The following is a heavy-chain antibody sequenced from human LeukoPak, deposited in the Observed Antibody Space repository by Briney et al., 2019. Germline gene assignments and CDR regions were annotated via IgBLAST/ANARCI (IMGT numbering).Heavy chain of an antibody. J-gene: IGHJ4*02. CDR1: GFTFDNYA. D-gene: IGHD2-2*01. CDR3: ARDDCSTTPCYAY. V-gene: IGHV3-9*01. Sequence: PGGSLRLSCAASGFTFDNYAMNWVRQVPGKGLEWISLISWNSGTIGYAGSVKGRFTISRDISKNTVYLQMNGLKAEDTAVYYCARDDCSTTPCYAYWGQGTLVTVSS. CDR2: ISWNSGTI.